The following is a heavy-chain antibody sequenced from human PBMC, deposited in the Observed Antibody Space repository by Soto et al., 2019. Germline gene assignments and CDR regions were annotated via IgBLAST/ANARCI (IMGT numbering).Heavy chain of an antibody. V-gene: IGHV3-74*01. CDR1: GFTFSTYW. J-gene: IGHJ4*02. CDR2: INSDGSST. Sequence: EVQLLESGGGLVQPGGSLRLSCEASGFTFSTYWMHWVRQAPGKGLVWVTRINSDGSSTNYADSVKGRVTISRDNAKNTLYLQMNSLRDEDTAVYYCVRDFEYWGQGTLVTVSS. CDR3: VRDFEY.